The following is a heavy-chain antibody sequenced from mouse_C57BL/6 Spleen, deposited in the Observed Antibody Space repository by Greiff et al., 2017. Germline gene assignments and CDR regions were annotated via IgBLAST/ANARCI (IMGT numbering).Heavy chain of an antibody. CDR2: IDPEDGET. J-gene: IGHJ4*01. D-gene: IGHD1-1*01. Sequence: VQLQQSGAELVKPGASVKLSCTASGFNIKDYYMHWVKQRTEQGLEWIGRIDPEDGETKYAPKFQGKATITADTSSNTAYLQLSSLTSEDTAVXYCARSYYYGSSEDYYYAMDYWGQGTSVTVSS. V-gene: IGHV14-2*01. CDR1: GFNIKDYY. CDR3: ARSYYYGSSEDYYYAMDY.